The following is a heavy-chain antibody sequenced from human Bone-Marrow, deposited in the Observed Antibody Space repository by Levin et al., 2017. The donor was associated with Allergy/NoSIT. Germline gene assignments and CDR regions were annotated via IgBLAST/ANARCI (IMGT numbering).Heavy chain of an antibody. V-gene: IGHV1-8*01. D-gene: IGHD2-15*01. J-gene: IGHJ5*02. CDR1: GYSFTSYN. CDR2: INPNSGNT. Sequence: ASVKVSCKTSGYSFTSYNVYWVRQATGQGLEWMGYINPNSGNTGYAQKFQGRVIMTRNSSITTAYMELSGLRFEDTAIYYCARGDCYSGSCYGPDWFDPWGQGTQVTVSS. CDR3: ARGDCYSGSCYGPDWFDP.